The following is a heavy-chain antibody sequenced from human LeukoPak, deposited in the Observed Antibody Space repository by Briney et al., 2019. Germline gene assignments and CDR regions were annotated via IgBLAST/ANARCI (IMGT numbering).Heavy chain of an antibody. CDR2: MNPDSGNT. V-gene: IGHV1-8*01. Sequence: ASVKVSCNASGYTFSSYDINWVRQATGQGLEWMGYMNPDSGNTGYAQNFQGRVTMTVNTSITTAYMELSSLRPEDTAVYYCARELRRDKYWGQGTLVTVSS. J-gene: IGHJ4*02. D-gene: IGHD1-1*01. CDR3: ARELRRDKY. CDR1: GYTFSSYD.